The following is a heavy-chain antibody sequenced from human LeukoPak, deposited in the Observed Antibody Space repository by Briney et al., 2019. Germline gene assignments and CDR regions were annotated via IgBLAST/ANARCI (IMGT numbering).Heavy chain of an antibody. CDR3: ARELETGTTFSYFDY. J-gene: IGHJ4*02. Sequence: SQTLSLTCAISGDSVSRNRAAWNWIKQSPSRGLEWLGRTYYRSKWYNDYAVSVKSRISINPDTSKNQFSLQLNSVTPEDTAVYYCARELETGTTFSYFDYWGQGTLVTVSS. CDR1: GDSVSRNRAA. D-gene: IGHD1-7*01. V-gene: IGHV6-1*01. CDR2: TYYRSKWYN.